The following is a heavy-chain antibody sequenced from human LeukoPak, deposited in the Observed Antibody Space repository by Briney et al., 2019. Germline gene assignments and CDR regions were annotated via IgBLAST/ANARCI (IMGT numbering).Heavy chain of an antibody. V-gene: IGHV1-69*05. CDR3: ALKITYYYDSSGYYSEYYFDY. D-gene: IGHD3-22*01. CDR2: IIPIFGTA. Sequence: GSSVKVSCKASGGTFSSYAISWVRQAPGQGLEWMGGIIPIFGTANYAQKFQGRVTITTDESTSTAYMELSSLRSEDTAVYYCALKITYYYDSSGYYSEYYFDYWGQGTLVTVSS. CDR1: GGTFSSYA. J-gene: IGHJ4*02.